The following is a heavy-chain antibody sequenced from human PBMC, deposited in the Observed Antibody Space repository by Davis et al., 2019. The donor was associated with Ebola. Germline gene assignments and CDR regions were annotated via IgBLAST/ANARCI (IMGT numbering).Heavy chain of an antibody. J-gene: IGHJ4*02. Sequence: ETLSLTCTVSGGSISSYYWSWVRQAPGKGLEWVSAISGSGGSTYYADSVKGRFTISRDNSKNTLYLQMNSLRAEDTAVYYCAKDKASRATVGVLDYWGQGTLVTVSS. CDR3: AKDKASRATVGVLDY. CDR1: GGSISSYY. D-gene: IGHD3-16*01. V-gene: IGHV3-23*01. CDR2: ISGSGGST.